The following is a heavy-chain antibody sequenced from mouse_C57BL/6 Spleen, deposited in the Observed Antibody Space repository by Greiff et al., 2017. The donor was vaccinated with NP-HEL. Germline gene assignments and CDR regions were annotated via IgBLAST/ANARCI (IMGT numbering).Heavy chain of an antibody. CDR1: GYTFTTYP. Sequence: QVQLQQSGAELVKPGASVKMSCKASGYTFTTYPIEWMKQNHGKSLEWIGNFHPYNDDTKYNEKFKGKATLTVDKSSSTVYLELSRLTSDDSAVYYSERGAICYNYVLAYWGQGTLVTVSA. CDR3: ERGAICYNYVLAY. D-gene: IGHD2-4*01. J-gene: IGHJ3*01. V-gene: IGHV1-47*01. CDR2: FHPYNDDT.